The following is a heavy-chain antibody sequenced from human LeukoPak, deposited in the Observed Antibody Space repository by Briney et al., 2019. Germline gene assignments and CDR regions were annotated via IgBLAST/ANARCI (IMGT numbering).Heavy chain of an antibody. Sequence: ASVKVSCKAAGYTFTCYYMHWVRQAPGQGLGWMGRINPNSGGTNYSPKIQGRGIMTRDTSISPAYMQLSRLRSDDTAVYYCARAKGVVEAAGTTYNYWGQGTLVTVSS. J-gene: IGHJ4*02. V-gene: IGHV1-2*06. CDR2: INPNSGGT. CDR3: ARAKGVVEAAGTTYNY. CDR1: GYTFTCYY. D-gene: IGHD6-13*01.